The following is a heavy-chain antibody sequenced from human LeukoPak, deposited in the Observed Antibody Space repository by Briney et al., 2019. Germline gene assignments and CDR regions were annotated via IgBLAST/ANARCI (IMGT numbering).Heavy chain of an antibody. J-gene: IGHJ4*02. CDR1: GFTFSSYG. V-gene: IGHV3-30*18. CDR2: ISYDGSNK. D-gene: IGHD3-16*01. CDR3: AKDVPPFHAFDY. Sequence: GGSLRLSCAASGFTFSSYGMHWVRQAPGKGLEWVAVISYDGSNKYYADSVKGRFTISRDNSKNTLYLQMNSLRAEDTAVYYCAKDVPPFHAFDYWGQGTLVTVSS.